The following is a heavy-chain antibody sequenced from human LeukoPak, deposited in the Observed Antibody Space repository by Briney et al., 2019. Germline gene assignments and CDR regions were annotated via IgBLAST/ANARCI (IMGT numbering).Heavy chain of an antibody. CDR3: AKDRYCNSPDCYMAFDS. CDR1: GGSISSGSYY. D-gene: IGHD2-2*02. V-gene: IGHV4-61*02. CDR2: IFSGDT. Sequence: SETLSLTCTVSGGSISSGSYYWSWIRRPAGAGLEWIGRIFSGDTNYNPSLKSRVTMSVDRSKNRVSLKLSSVTAADTAVYYCAKDRYCNSPDCYMAFDSWGQGTLVTVSS. J-gene: IGHJ4*02.